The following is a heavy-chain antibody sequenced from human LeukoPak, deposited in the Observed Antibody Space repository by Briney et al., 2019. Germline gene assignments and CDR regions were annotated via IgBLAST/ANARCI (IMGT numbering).Heavy chain of an antibody. V-gene: IGHV3-74*01. CDR2: INSDGTTT. CDR1: GFTFSSYW. CDR3: AKGYQRWLQLDGMDV. D-gene: IGHD5-24*01. J-gene: IGHJ6*02. Sequence: GGSLRLSCAASGFTFSSYWMHWVRQVPGKGLVWVSRINSDGTTTSYADSVKGRFTISRDNAKNTLYLQMNSLRAEDTAVYYCAKGYQRWLQLDGMDVWGQGTTVTVSS.